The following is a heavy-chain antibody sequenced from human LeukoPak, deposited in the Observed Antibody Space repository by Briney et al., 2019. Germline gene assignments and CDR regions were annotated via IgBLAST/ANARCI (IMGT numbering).Heavy chain of an antibody. J-gene: IGHJ6*04. CDR2: ISSGSSYI. V-gene: IGHV3-21*01. CDR1: GFTFSSYS. Sequence: PGGSLRLSCAASGFTFSSYSMNWVRQAPGKGLEWVSSISSGSSYIYYADSVKGRFTISRDNAKNSLYLQMNSLRAEDTAVYYCARDHRKVRGVIIASIDSYYYYGMDVWGKGTTVTVSS. CDR3: ARDHRKVRGVIIASIDSYYYYGMDV. D-gene: IGHD3-10*01.